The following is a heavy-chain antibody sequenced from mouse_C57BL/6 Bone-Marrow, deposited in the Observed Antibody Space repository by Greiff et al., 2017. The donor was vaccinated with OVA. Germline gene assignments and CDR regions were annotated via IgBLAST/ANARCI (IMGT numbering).Heavy chain of an antibody. CDR2: INPSSGYT. Sequence: VQLKESGAELARPGASVKMSCKASGYTFTSYTMHWVKQRPGQGLEWIGYINPSSGYTKYNQKFKDKATLTADKSSSTAYMQLSSLTSEDSAVYYCARYDYYAMYYWGQGTSVTVSS. CDR3: ARYDYYAMYY. J-gene: IGHJ4*01. V-gene: IGHV1-4*01. CDR1: GYTFTSYT.